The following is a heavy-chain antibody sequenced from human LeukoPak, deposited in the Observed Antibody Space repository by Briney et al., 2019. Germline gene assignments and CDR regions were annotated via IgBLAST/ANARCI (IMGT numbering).Heavy chain of an antibody. D-gene: IGHD5-24*01. CDR2: INPNSGAT. Sequence: ASVKVSCKASGYSLTGYYMHWVRQAPGQELEWMGWINPNSGATDYAQKFQGRVTMTRDTSISTAYMEMSRLRSDDTAVYYCARQMGGVWFDPWGQGTLVTVSS. CDR1: GYSLTGYY. V-gene: IGHV1-2*02. CDR3: ARQMGGVWFDP. J-gene: IGHJ5*02.